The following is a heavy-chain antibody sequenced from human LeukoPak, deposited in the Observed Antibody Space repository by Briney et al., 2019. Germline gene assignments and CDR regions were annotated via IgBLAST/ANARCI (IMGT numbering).Heavy chain of an antibody. V-gene: IGHV3-23*01. Sequence: GGSLRLSCAASAFXFTSFAITWVRQAPGKGLEWVSAIGGSGGGTFYADSVKGRFTISRDNSKNTLYLQMNSLRVDDTAVYYCAKGSSSGWSKFDYWGQGTLVTVSS. CDR2: IGGSGGGT. D-gene: IGHD6-19*01. CDR1: AFXFTSFA. J-gene: IGHJ4*02. CDR3: AKGSSSGWSKFDY.